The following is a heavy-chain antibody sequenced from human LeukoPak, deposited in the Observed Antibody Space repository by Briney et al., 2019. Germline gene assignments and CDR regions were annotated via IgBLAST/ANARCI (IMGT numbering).Heavy chain of an antibody. J-gene: IGHJ3*02. CDR2: IRYDGSNK. CDR1: GFTFSNYG. D-gene: IGHD3-22*01. CDR3: AKTLRLNYDSSGARRSADAFDI. V-gene: IGHV3-30*02. Sequence: PGGSLRLSCAASGFTFSNYGMHWVRQAPGKGLEWVAFIRYDGSNKYYADSVKGRFTISRDNSKNTLYLQMNSLRAEDTAVYYCAKTLRLNYDSSGARRSADAFDIWGQGTMVTVSS.